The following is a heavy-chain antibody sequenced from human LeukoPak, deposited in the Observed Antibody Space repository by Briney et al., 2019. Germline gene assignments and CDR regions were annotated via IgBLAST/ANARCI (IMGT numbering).Heavy chain of an antibody. CDR3: ARVGNYYDSSGYYVDAFDI. V-gene: IGHV4-4*07. Sequence: SETLSLTCTVSGGSISSYYWSWIRQPAGKGLEWIGRIYTSGSTNYNPSLKSRVTMSVDTSKNQFSLKLSSVTAADTAVYYCARVGNYYDSSGYYVDAFDIWGQGTMVTVSS. D-gene: IGHD3-22*01. CDR2: IYTSGST. CDR1: GGSISSYY. J-gene: IGHJ3*02.